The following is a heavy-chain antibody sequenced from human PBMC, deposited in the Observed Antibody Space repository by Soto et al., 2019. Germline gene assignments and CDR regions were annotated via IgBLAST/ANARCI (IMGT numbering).Heavy chain of an antibody. CDR1: GASVGSGGYY. CDR2: IKYSGTT. Sequence: SETLSLTCTVSGASVGSGGYYWSWIRQVPGKGLEWIGYIKYSGTTHYSPSLKSRVKISFDKSKNHLFLNLRFVTGAHTAASFCARDVRDTGYSYWFDPWVQGIMVAVSP. D-gene: IGHD3-9*01. CDR3: ARDVRDTGYSYWFDP. V-gene: IGHV4-31*03. J-gene: IGHJ5*02.